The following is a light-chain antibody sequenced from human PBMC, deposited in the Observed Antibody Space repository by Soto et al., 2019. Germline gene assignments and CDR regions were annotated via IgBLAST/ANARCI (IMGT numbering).Light chain of an antibody. CDR1: QSVSIW. J-gene: IGKJ1*01. CDR3: QQFNTSPWT. Sequence: DIQMTQSPATLSASAGDRVTISCRASQSVSIWLAWYQQKPGRAPKLLIYKSSILESGVPSRFSGSGSGTEFTLTISSLQPDDFAAYYCQQFNTSPWTFGQGNKVDIK. V-gene: IGKV1-5*03. CDR2: KSS.